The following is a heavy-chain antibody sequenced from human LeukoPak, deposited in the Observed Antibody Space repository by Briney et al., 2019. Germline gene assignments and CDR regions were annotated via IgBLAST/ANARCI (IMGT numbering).Heavy chain of an antibody. D-gene: IGHD2-2*01. V-gene: IGHV4-39*01. Sequence: SVTLSLTCSVSGGTISTSLYYWGWIRQPPGKGLEWIGSLYYSGRTYYNPSLKSRVTISIDTSKNQFSLRLTSVTAADTAVYYCARRYCSGADCYGGDSYYYMDVWGKGTTVTISS. CDR1: GGTISTSLYY. J-gene: IGHJ6*03. CDR2: LYYSGRT. CDR3: ARRYCSGADCYGGDSYYYMDV.